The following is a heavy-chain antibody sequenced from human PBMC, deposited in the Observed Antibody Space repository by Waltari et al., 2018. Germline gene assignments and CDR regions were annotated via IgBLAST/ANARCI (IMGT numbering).Heavy chain of an antibody. Sequence: EVQLVESGGGLVKPGGSVRLPCEVRGPPFSRYWLSWVRQAPGKGLEWVANIEQNGSEKYYVDSVKGRFTISRDNAKNSLYLQMNSLRAEDTAVYYCASRGEYFQHWGQGTLVTVSS. CDR3: ASRGEYFQH. CDR1: GPPFSRYW. V-gene: IGHV3-7*01. CDR2: IEQNGSEK. J-gene: IGHJ1*01.